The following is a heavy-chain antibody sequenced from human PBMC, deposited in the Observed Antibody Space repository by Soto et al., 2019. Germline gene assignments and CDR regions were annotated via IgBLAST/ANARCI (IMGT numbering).Heavy chain of an antibody. Sequence: LSLPCTVSGGSISVHSYYWTWIRQTPGKALEWIGSSYYSGTSYFNPALKGRVTISVDTSTNQFSLRLTSVTAADTAVYYCTRRYNWNDYYFDPWGQGTLVTVSS. J-gene: IGHJ5*02. D-gene: IGHD1-20*01. V-gene: IGHV4-39*01. CDR1: GGSISVHSYY. CDR3: TRRYNWNDYYFDP. CDR2: SYYSGTS.